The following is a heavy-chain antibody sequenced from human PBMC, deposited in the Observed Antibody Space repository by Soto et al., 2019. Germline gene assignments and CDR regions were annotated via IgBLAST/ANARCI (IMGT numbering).Heavy chain of an antibody. CDR2: IYYSGST. CDR3: ARVILGSSDY. Sequence: NPSETLSLTCTVSGGSISSYYWSWIRQPPGKGLEWIGYIYYSGSTNYNPSLKSRVTISVDTSKNQFSLKLSSVTAADTAVYYCARVILGSSDYWGQGTLVTVPQ. V-gene: IGHV4-59*01. D-gene: IGHD3-16*01. CDR1: GGSISSYY. J-gene: IGHJ4*02.